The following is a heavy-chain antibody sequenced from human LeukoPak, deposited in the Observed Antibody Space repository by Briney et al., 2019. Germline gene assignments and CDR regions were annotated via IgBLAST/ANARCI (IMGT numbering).Heavy chain of an antibody. CDR2: INHSGST. Sequence: PSETLSLTCAVYGGSFSGYYWSWIRQPPGKGLEWIGEINHSGSTNYNPSLKSRVTISVDTSKNQFSLELSSVTAADTAVYYCARGRIWGYSYGYGYWGQGTLVTVSS. J-gene: IGHJ4*02. D-gene: IGHD5-18*01. V-gene: IGHV4-34*01. CDR3: ARGRIWGYSYGYGY. CDR1: GGSFSGYY.